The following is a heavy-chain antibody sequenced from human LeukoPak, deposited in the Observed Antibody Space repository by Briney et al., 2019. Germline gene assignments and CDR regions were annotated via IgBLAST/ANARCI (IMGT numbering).Heavy chain of an antibody. V-gene: IGHV3-30*19. Sequence: GRSLRLSCAASGFSFSSYGMQWVRQAPGKGLEWVAVISYDGSNKYYADSVKGRFTISRDNSKNTLYLQMNSLRAEDTAVYYCARDHGWGLRPAQHFDYWGQGTLVTVSS. D-gene: IGHD6-19*01. CDR2: ISYDGSNK. CDR1: GFSFSSYG. CDR3: ARDHGWGLRPAQHFDY. J-gene: IGHJ4*02.